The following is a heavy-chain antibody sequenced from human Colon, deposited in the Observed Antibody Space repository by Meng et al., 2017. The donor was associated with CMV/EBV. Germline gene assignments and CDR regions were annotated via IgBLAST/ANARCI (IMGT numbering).Heavy chain of an antibody. Sequence: GGSLRLSCAATGFIFSNFNMNWVRQAPGKGLEWVSSIISSTSDIYYAESVKGRFTISRDNVKNSLYLQMNSLTAEDTATYYCAREICSGTFCYFYFGMDVWGQGTTVTVSS. D-gene: IGHD2-2*01. J-gene: IGHJ6*02. CDR2: IISSTSDI. V-gene: IGHV3-21*01. CDR1: GFIFSNFN. CDR3: AREICSGTFCYFYFGMDV.